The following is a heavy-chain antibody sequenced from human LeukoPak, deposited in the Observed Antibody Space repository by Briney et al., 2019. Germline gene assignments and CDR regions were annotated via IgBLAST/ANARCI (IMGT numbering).Heavy chain of an antibody. CDR2: IRSSSSII. J-gene: IGHJ4*02. Sequence: GGSLRLSCAASGFTLNTYSVNWVRQAPGKGLEWISYIRSSSSIIYYADSVKGRFTVSRDNAKNSLFLQMNSLRDEDTAVYYCARSAPLTTISLFDYWGPGTLVTVSS. CDR1: GFTLNTYS. V-gene: IGHV3-48*02. CDR3: ARSAPLTTISLFDY. D-gene: IGHD4-11*01.